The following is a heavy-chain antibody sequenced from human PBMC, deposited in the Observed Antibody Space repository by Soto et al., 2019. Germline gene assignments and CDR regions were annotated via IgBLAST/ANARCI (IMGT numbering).Heavy chain of an antibody. CDR3: ARHLGYSTSAPVLYGMEV. V-gene: IGHV5-51*01. J-gene: IGHJ6*02. D-gene: IGHD6-6*01. Sequence: GECLKISCRGSVYSFSNYWIGCVLRPPAKALEWMGIIYPGDSDTRYSPSFEGQVTISADKSISTAYVQWSSLKASDTAMYYCARHLGYSTSAPVLYGMEVWGQGTTVTVS. CDR1: VYSFSNYW. CDR2: IYPGDSDT.